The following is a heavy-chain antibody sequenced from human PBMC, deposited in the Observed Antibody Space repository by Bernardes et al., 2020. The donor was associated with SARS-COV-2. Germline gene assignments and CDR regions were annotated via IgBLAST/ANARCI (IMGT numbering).Heavy chain of an antibody. D-gene: IGHD4-17*01. V-gene: IGHV3-23*01. CDR2: ICGGAGTTHGST. CDR3: AKSVYCDFDYGMDV. CDR1: GFTFSSYA. Sequence: GGSLRLSCAASGFTFSSYAMSWVRQTPGRGLEWVSGICGGAGTTHGSTYFRDSVKGRFTISRDNSKNTLYLQMNSLRAEDTAVYYCAKSVYCDFDYGMDVGGKGTTVTV. J-gene: IGHJ6*04.